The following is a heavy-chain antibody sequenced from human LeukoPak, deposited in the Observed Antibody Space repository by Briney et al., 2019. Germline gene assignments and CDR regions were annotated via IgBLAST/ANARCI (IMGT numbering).Heavy chain of an antibody. CDR1: GFTFSSYG. Sequence: GGTLRLSCAASGFTFSSYGMSWVRQAPGKGLEWVSAISGSGVSTYYADSVKGRFTISRDNSKNTLYLQMNSLRAEDTAVYYCAKGVGYCSGGSCQQFDYWGQGTLVTVSS. D-gene: IGHD2-15*01. V-gene: IGHV3-23*01. CDR3: AKGVGYCSGGSCQQFDY. J-gene: IGHJ4*02. CDR2: ISGSGVST.